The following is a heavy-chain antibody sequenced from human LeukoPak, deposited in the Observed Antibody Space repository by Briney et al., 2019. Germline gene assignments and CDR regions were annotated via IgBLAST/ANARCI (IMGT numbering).Heavy chain of an antibody. CDR1: GFTFSDYY. V-gene: IGHV3-23*01. D-gene: IGHD3-9*01. J-gene: IGHJ5*02. CDR2: ISGSGGST. Sequence: GGSLRLSCAASGFTFSDYYMSWIRQAPGKGLEWVSAISGSGGSTYYAGSVKGRFTISRDNSKNTLYLQMNSLRAEDTAVYYCAKSVLTGYDRFDPWGQGTLVTVSS. CDR3: AKSVLTGYDRFDP.